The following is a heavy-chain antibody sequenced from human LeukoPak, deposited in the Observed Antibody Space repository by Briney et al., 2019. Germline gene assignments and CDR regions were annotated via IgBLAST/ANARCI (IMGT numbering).Heavy chain of an antibody. J-gene: IGHJ6*02. Sequence: SETLSLTCTVSGGSISSGDYYWSWLRQPPGTGLEWFGNIYYSGSTYYNPSLKSRVTISVDTSKNQFSLKLSSVTAADTAVYYCARNSYDYYYYYGMDVWGQGTTVTVSS. V-gene: IGHV4-30-4*01. D-gene: IGHD5-18*01. CDR3: ARNSYDYYYYYGMDV. CDR1: GGSISSGDYY. CDR2: IYYSGST.